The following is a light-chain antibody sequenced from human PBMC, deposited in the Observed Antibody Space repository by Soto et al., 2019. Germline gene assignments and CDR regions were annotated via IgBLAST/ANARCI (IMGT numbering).Light chain of an antibody. CDR1: KSVSRN. Sequence: ELVRTQSPATLSVSPWSLATLSCRASKSVSRNLDWYQQKPGQAPRLLIYGASTRATGIPARFSGSGSGTEFTLTISSLQSEDFAVYYCQQYNNSPFTFGPGTKVDIK. CDR3: QQYNNSPFT. V-gene: IGKV3-15*01. J-gene: IGKJ3*01. CDR2: GAS.